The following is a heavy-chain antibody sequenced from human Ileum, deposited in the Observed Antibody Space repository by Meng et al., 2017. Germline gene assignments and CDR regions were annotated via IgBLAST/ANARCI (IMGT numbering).Heavy chain of an antibody. Sequence: SETLSLTCTVSGGSISSTTYYWGWIRQPPGKGLEWSGSIYYSGNTYYNPSLKSRVTISLDTSKNHFQFSLRLSSVTAADTAVYYCARATTLKGWFDPWGQGTLVTVSS. CDR3: ARATTLKGWFDP. CDR2: IYYSGNT. CDR1: GGSISSTTYY. J-gene: IGHJ5*02. V-gene: IGHV4-39*07. D-gene: IGHD1-1*01.